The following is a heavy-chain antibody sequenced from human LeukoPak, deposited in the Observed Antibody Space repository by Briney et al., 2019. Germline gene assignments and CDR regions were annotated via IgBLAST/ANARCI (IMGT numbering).Heavy chain of an antibody. D-gene: IGHD3-22*01. CDR2: IYYSGST. V-gene: IGHV4-31*03. J-gene: IGHJ4*02. Sequence: SETLSLTCTVSGGSISSGGYYWSWIRQHPGKGLEWIGYIYYSGSTYYNPSLKSRVTISVDTSKNQFSLKLSSVTAADTAVYYCARVPLNYDSSGHYYVDYWGQGTLVTVSS. CDR1: GGSISSGGYY. CDR3: ARVPLNYDSSGHYYVDY.